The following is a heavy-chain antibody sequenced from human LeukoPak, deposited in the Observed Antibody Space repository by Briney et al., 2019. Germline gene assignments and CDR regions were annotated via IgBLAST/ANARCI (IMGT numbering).Heavy chain of an antibody. J-gene: IGHJ4*02. Sequence: GGSLRLSCAASGFTFSNAWMSWVRQAPWKGLEWVGRIKSKTDGGTTDYAAPVKGRFTISRDDSKNTLYLQMNSLKTEDTAVYYCTTVEMATIKRTAPFDYWGQGTLVTVSS. V-gene: IGHV3-15*01. CDR3: TTVEMATIKRTAPFDY. CDR1: GFTFSNAW. D-gene: IGHD5-24*01. CDR2: IKSKTDGGTT.